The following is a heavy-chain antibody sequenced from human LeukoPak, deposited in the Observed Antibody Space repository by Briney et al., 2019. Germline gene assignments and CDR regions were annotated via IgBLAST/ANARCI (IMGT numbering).Heavy chain of an antibody. V-gene: IGHV4-34*01. CDR2: INHSGST. Sequence: SETLSLTCAVYGGSFSGYYWSWIRQPPGKGLEWIGEINHSGSTNYNPSLKSRVTISVDTSKNQFSLKLSSVTAADTAVYYCARGVHAWNYRSEFDYWGQGTLVTVSS. J-gene: IGHJ4*02. D-gene: IGHD1-7*01. CDR3: ARGVHAWNYRSEFDY. CDR1: GGSFSGYY.